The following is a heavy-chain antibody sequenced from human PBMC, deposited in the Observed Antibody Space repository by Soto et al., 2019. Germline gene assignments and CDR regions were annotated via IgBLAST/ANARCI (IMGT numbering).Heavy chain of an antibody. J-gene: IGHJ4*02. CDR2: IIPSGGST. CDR1: GYTFITYY. D-gene: IGHD1-20*01. V-gene: IGHV1-46*01. CDR3: ARNVNSGFDY. Sequence: ASVKVSCKASGYTFITYYMHWVRQAPGQGLEWMGFIIPSGGSTSYAQKFQARVTMTRDTSTSTVYMELSSLRSEDTAVYYCARNVNSGFDYWGQGTLVTVS.